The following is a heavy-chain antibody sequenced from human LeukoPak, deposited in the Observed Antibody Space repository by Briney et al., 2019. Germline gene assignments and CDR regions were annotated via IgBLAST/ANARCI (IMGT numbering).Heavy chain of an antibody. J-gene: IGHJ4*02. D-gene: IGHD3-9*01. Sequence: GGSLRLSCATSGFTVGSNYMSWVRQAPGRGLEWVSTIFSGGNTYYADSVKGRFTISRDTSRNTLYLQMSSLWVEDTAVYFCARQLTWHYYEYWGQGTLVTVSS. CDR2: IFSGGNT. CDR3: ARQLTWHYYEY. CDR1: GFTVGSNY. V-gene: IGHV3-53*01.